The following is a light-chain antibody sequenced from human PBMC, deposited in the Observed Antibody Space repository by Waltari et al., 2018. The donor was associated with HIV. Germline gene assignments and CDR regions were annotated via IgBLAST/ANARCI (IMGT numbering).Light chain of an antibody. CDR2: DVN. V-gene: IGLV2-23*02. CDR3: CSYAGSSTLG. CDR1: SSDVGGYNY. J-gene: IGLJ2*01. Sequence: QSALTQPASVSGSPGQSITISCTGTSSDVGGYNYVSWYQQHPGKAPKLMSYDVNKRPSGISIRFSGSKSGNTASLTISGLQAEDEADYYCCSYAGSSTLGFGGGTKLTVL.